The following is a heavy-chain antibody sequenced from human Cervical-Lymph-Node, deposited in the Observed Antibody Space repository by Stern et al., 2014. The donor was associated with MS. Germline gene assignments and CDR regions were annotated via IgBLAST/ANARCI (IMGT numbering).Heavy chain of an antibody. CDR1: GYKFSIYW. CDR2: IYPGDSET. CDR3: ARQTTAWASDV. D-gene: IGHD1-14*01. J-gene: IGHJ4*02. Sequence: EVQLVESGAELIRPGESLKISCKGSGYKFSIYWIAWVRQMPGKGLEWMGIIYPGDSETRYSPSFQGQGTMSADKSTSHTYLQWSSLSASDTAMYFCARQTTAWASDVWGQGTLVTVSS. V-gene: IGHV5-51*01.